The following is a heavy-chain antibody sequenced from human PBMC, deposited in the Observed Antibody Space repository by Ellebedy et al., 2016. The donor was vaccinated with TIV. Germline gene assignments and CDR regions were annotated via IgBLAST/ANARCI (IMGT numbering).Heavy chain of an antibody. J-gene: IGHJ2*01. CDR2: ISSSSSYI. CDR3: ARDRGGRRKDWCSDL. D-gene: IGHD3-10*01. V-gene: IGHV3-21*04. CDR1: GFTFSSYS. Sequence: GESLKISXAASGFTFSSYSMNWVRQAPGKGLEWVSSISSSSSYIYYADSVKGRFTISRDNAKNSLYLQMNSLRAEDTAVYYCARDRGGRRKDWCSDLWGRGTLVTVSS.